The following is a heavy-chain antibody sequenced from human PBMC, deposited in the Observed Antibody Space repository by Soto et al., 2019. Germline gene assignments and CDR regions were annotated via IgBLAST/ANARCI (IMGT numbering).Heavy chain of an antibody. Sequence: QVQLQQSGAGLLKPSETLSLTCAVYGESFSGHIWTWIRQTPGKGLQWIGQINHSGSASYNPSLKSRVTISVHTSNSQFPLELSSVTAADTAVYYCARGLSTGSHYSGGWYYFDCWGQGTQGSVSS. CDR2: INHSGSA. J-gene: IGHJ4*02. CDR3: ARGLSTGSHYSGGWYYFDC. V-gene: IGHV4-34*01. D-gene: IGHD6-19*01. CDR1: GESFSGHI.